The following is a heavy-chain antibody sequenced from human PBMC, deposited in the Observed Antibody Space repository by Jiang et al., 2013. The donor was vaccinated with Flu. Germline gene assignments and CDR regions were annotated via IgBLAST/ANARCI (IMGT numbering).Heavy chain of an antibody. CDR1: TELS. J-gene: IGHJ5*02. Sequence: TELSIHWVRQAPGKGLEWMGGFDPEDGETIYAQKFQGRVTMTEDTSTDTAYTELSSLRSEDTAVYYCATVFYDSSGYNMNWFDPWGQGTLVTVSS. CDR3: ATVFYDSSGYNMNWFDP. CDR2: FDPEDGET. V-gene: IGHV1-24*01. D-gene: IGHD3-22*01.